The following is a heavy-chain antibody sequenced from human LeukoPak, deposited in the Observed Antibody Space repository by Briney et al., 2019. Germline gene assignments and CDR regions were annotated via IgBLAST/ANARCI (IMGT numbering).Heavy chain of an antibody. Sequence: PSETLSLTCAVYGGSFSGYYWSWIRQPPGKGLEWIGEINHSGSTNYNPSLKSRVTISVDTSKNQFSLKLSSVTAADTAVYYCARASGSYFSYYYYGMDVWGQGTTVTVS. D-gene: IGHD1-26*01. CDR2: INHSGST. CDR1: GGSFSGYY. CDR3: ARASGSYFSYYYYGMDV. V-gene: IGHV4-34*01. J-gene: IGHJ6*02.